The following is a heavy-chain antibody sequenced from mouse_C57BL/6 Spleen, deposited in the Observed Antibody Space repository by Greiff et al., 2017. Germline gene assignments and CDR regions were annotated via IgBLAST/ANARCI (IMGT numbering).Heavy chain of an antibody. V-gene: IGHV1-59*01. D-gene: IGHD1-1*01. J-gene: IGHJ2*01. CDR1: GYTFTSYW. CDR2: IDPSDSYT. Sequence: QVQLQQPGAELVRPGTSVTLSCKASGYTFTSYWMHWVKQRPGQGLEWIGVIDPSDSYTNYNQKFKGKATLTVDTSSSTAYMQLSSLTSEDSAVYYCASLAGVVGDYWGQGTTLTVSS. CDR3: ASLAGVVGDY.